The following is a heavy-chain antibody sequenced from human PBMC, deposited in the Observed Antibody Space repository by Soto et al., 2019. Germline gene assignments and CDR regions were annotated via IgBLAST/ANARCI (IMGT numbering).Heavy chain of an antibody. Sequence: ASVKVSCKASGYTFTSYGISWVRQAPGQGFEWMGWISAYNGNTNYAQKLQGRVTMTTDTSTITASMELRSRRADDTAVYHCARVPGSAVSYRSSSVLDPPRHYYYGRDVRG. CDR1: GYTFTSYG. D-gene: IGHD6-6*01. CDR2: ISAYNGNT. V-gene: IGHV1-18*01. J-gene: IGHJ6*02. CDR3: ARVPGSAVSYRSSSVLDPPRHYYYGRDV.